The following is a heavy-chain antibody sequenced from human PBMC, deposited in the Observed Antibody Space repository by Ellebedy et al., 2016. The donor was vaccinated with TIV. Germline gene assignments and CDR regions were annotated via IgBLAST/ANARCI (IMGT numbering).Heavy chain of an antibody. D-gene: IGHD3-3*02. J-gene: IGHJ5*02. V-gene: IGHV4-4*07. Sequence: MPSETLSLTCTVSGGSLGGYYWSWIRQSAEKGLEWIGRIYIYGNTDYHPSFKSRVTMSVEASKNQFPLKMTSVTAADTALYFCAKDIRHGLADSWFDPWGQGTLVIVSS. CDR1: GGSLGGYY. CDR2: IYIYGNT. CDR3: AKDIRHGLADSWFDP.